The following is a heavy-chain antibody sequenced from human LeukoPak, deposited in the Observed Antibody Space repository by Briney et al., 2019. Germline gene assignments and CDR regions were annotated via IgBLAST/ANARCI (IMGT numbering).Heavy chain of an antibody. V-gene: IGHV3-9*03. CDR3: ATADYMVRGVHFDY. CDR1: GVTFDDYA. Sequence: GRSLRLSCAASGVTFDDYAIHLGRQAPGKGLEWVSAINLNSGNIGYADSVKGRFTISRDNAKNSLYLQMNSLRAEDMALYYCATADYMVRGVHFDYWGQGTLVTVSS. D-gene: IGHD3-10*01. J-gene: IGHJ4*02. CDR2: INLNSGNI.